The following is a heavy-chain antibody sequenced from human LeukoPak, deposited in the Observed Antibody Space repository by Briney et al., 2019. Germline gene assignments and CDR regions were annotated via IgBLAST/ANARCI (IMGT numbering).Heavy chain of an antibody. CDR1: GITFINYS. D-gene: IGHD6-19*01. J-gene: IGHJ4*02. CDR2: ITGRGTFT. CDR3: AKRSAESSGYFDS. Sequence: PGGSLRLSCAASGITFINYSMTWVRQAPGKGLGWVSAITGRGTFTDYADSVKGRFTISRDNSKNTLYLQMNSLRADDTAIYYCAKRSAESSGYFDSWGQGTLVTVSS. V-gene: IGHV3-23*01.